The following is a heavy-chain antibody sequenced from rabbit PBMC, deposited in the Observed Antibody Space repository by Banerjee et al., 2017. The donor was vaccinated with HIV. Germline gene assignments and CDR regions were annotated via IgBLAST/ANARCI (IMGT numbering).Heavy chain of an antibody. CDR3: ARDGAGGSYFAL. CDR2: IYGGSSVST. Sequence: QSLEESGGDMVKPGASLTLTCTASGFSFSSSYYMCLVCQAPGKGLEWIACIYGGSSVSTACASWAKGRFAISKTSSTTVTLQMTSLAAADTATYFYARDGAGGSYFALWGPGTLVTDS. J-gene: IGHJ4*01. D-gene: IGHD8-1*01. V-gene: IGHV1S40*01. CDR1: GFSFSSSYY.